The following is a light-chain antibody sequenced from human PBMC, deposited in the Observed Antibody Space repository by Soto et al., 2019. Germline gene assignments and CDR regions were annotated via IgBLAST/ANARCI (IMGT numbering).Light chain of an antibody. CDR3: QQRSNWWT. CDR1: QSVSSY. CDR2: DAS. V-gene: IGKV3-11*01. J-gene: IGKJ1*01. Sequence: EIVLTQSPATLSLSPGERATLSCRASQSVSSYLAWYQQKPGQAPRLLIYDASNRATSIPARFSGSGSGTDFTLTISSLEPEDFAVYYCQQRSNWWTFGQGTKVEIK.